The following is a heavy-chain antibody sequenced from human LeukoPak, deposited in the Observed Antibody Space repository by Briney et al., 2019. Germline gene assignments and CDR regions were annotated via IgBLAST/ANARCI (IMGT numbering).Heavy chain of an antibody. CDR1: GFTFSSYW. CDR3: AKDIYGGAATGQLFDY. Sequence: GGSLRLSCAASGFTFSSYWMSWVRQAPGKGLEWVANIKQDGSEKYYVDSVKGRFTISRDNAKNSLYLQMNSLRAEDTALYYCAKDIYGGAATGQLFDYWGQGTLVTVSS. CDR2: IKQDGSEK. V-gene: IGHV3-7*03. D-gene: IGHD6-13*01. J-gene: IGHJ4*02.